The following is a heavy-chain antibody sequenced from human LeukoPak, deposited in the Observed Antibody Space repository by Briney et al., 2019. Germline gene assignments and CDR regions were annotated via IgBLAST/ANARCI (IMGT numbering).Heavy chain of an antibody. CDR1: GFTFNSYA. V-gene: IGHV3-23*01. Sequence: PGGSLRLSCTASGFTFNSYAMNWVRQAPGKGLEWVSSIRGSGGSTYTADSVKGRFIISRDDSKSMLYLQMNSLRAEDTAVYYCAKMEGVVPAALYAFDIWGQGTMVTVSS. D-gene: IGHD2-2*01. CDR2: IRGSGGST. CDR3: AKMEGVVPAALYAFDI. J-gene: IGHJ3*02.